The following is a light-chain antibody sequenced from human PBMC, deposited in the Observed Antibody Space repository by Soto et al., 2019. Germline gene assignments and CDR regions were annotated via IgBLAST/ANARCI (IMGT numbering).Light chain of an antibody. Sequence: QSALTQPASVSGSPGQSITISCTGTSSDVGGYNYVSWYQQHPGKAPKLMIYDVSNRPSGVSNRFSGSKSGNTASLTISGLKAEDEADYSCSAYTSSGNYVFGTGTKVTVL. V-gene: IGLV2-14*01. CDR2: DVS. J-gene: IGLJ1*01. CDR1: SSDVGGYNY. CDR3: SAYTSSGNYV.